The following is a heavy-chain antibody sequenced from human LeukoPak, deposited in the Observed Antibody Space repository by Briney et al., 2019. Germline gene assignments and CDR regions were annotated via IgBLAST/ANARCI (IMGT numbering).Heavy chain of an antibody. CDR1: GGSISSYY. Sequence: SETLSLTCTVSGGSISSYYWSWIRQPPGKGLEWIGDIYYSGSTNYNPSLKSRVTISVDTSKNQFSLKLSSVTAADTAVYYCARSTSSIYSYGYYFDYWGQGTLVTVSS. J-gene: IGHJ4*02. V-gene: IGHV4-59*01. CDR3: ARSTSSIYSYGYYFDY. D-gene: IGHD5-18*01. CDR2: IYYSGST.